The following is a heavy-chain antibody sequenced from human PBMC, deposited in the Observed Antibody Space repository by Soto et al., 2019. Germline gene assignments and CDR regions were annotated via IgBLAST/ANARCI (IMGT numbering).Heavy chain of an antibody. CDR3: ARVSYCGGDCSVFDY. D-gene: IGHD2-21*02. J-gene: IGHJ4*02. CDR1: GGSISSSNW. CDR2: IYHSGST. Sequence: QVQLQESGPGLVKPSGTLSLTCAVSGGSISSSNWWSWVRQPPGKGLEWIGEIYHSGSTNYNPSLKSRVTISVDKSKNQCSLQLSYLTAADTAVYYCARVSYCGGDCSVFDYLGQGTLGTVSS. V-gene: IGHV4-4*02.